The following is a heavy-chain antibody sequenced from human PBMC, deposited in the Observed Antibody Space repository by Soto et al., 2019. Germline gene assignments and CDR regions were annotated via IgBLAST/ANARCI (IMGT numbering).Heavy chain of an antibody. J-gene: IGHJ4*02. CDR2: MNPNSGNT. V-gene: IGHV1-8*02. CDR1: GYTFTSYD. CDR3: ARSTNDYGERH. D-gene: IGHD4-17*01. Sequence: QVQLVQSGAEVKKPGASVKVSCKASGYTFTSYDINWVRQATGQGLEWMGWMNPNSGNTGYAQKFQGRVTMTRNTSMSTAYRELSTLRSEDTAVYYCARSTNDYGERHWGQGPLVNVSS.